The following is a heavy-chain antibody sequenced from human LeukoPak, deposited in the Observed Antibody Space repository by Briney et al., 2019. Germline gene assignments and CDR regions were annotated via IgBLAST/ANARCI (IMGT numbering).Heavy chain of an antibody. CDR2: INPNSGGT. D-gene: IGHD6-13*01. J-gene: IGHJ5*02. CDR1: GYTFTGYY. Sequence: VASVTVSCKASGYTFTGYYMHWVRQAPGQGLEWMGWINPNSGGTNYAQKFQGWVTMTRDTSISTAYMELSRLRSDDTAVYCCARERAAAGTNWFDPWGQGTLVTVSS. CDR3: ARERAAAGTNWFDP. V-gene: IGHV1-2*04.